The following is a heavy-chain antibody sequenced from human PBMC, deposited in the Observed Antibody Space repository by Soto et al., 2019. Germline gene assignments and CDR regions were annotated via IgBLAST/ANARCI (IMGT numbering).Heavy chain of an antibody. Sequence: SETLSLTCTVSGGSISSYYWSWIRQPPGKGLEWIGYISHSGSTNYNPSLRSRVTISVDTSKNQFSLKLSSVTAADTAVYYCARIPYDNSWGSYRYTVPDAFDIWGQGTMVTVSS. CDR3: ARIPYDNSWGSYRYTVPDAFDI. J-gene: IGHJ3*02. V-gene: IGHV4-59*01. D-gene: IGHD3-16*02. CDR2: ISHSGST. CDR1: GGSISSYY.